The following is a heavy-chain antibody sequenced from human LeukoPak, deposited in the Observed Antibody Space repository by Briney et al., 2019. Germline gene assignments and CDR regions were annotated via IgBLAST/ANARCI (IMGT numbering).Heavy chain of an antibody. Sequence: ASVKVSCKASGYTFSGYYMHWVRQAPGRGLESMGWINSNSGASNYAPKFQGRVTFSRDNSINTAYMELSSLRSDDTAIYYCARGRGGATTGFDHWGQGTLVTVSS. J-gene: IGHJ4*02. D-gene: IGHD1-26*01. CDR3: ARGRGGATTGFDH. CDR2: INSNSGAS. CDR1: GYTFSGYY. V-gene: IGHV1-2*02.